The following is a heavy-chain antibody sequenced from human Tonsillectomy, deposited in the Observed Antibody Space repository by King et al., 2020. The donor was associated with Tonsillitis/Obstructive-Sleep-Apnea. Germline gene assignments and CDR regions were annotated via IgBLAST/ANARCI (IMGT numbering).Heavy chain of an antibody. D-gene: IGHD2-2*01. CDR1: GGTFSSYA. Sequence: QLVQSGAEVKKPGSSVKVSCKTSGGTFSSYAISWVRQAPGQGLEWRGGIIPIFGTANYAQKFQGRVTISADESTSTAYMELSSLRSEDTAVYYCARGPWVGVDYYYYMDVWGKGTTVTVSS. V-gene: IGHV1-69*12. CDR3: ARGPWVGVDYYYYMDV. J-gene: IGHJ6*03. CDR2: IIPIFGTA.